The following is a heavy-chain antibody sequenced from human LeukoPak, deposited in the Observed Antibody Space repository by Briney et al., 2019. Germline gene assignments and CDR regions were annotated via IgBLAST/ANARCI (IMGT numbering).Heavy chain of an antibody. CDR3: ASYGSGTYDY. D-gene: IGHD3-10*01. CDR2: IIPIFGTA. V-gene: IGHV1-69*06. CDR1: GGTFSSYA. Sequence: SVKVSCKASGGTFSSYAISWVRQAPGQGLEWMGGIIPIFGTANYAQTFQGRVTITADKSTSTAYMELSSLRSEDTAVYYCASYGSGTYDYWGQGTLVTVSS. J-gene: IGHJ4*02.